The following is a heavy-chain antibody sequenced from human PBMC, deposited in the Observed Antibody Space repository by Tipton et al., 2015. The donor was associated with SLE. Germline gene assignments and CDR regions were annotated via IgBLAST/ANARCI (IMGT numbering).Heavy chain of an antibody. CDR2: ISSSSSYI. V-gene: IGHV3-21*01. Sequence: SLRLSCAASGFTFSSYSMNWVRQAPGKGLEWVSSISSSSSYIYYADSVKGRFTISRDNARNSLYLQMNSLRAEDTAVYYCASSYSSGWHVDYWGQGTLVTVSS. D-gene: IGHD6-19*01. J-gene: IGHJ4*02. CDR1: GFTFSSYS. CDR3: ASSYSSGWHVDY.